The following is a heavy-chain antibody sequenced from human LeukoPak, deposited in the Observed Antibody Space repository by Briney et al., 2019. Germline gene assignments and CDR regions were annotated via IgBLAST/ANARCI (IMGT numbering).Heavy chain of an antibody. Sequence: GGSLRLSCVASGFTVRSNYMNWVRQAPGKRPEWVAIIYDTDSTYYTDSVKGRFTISRDNSKNTVYLQMNSLRVEDTAVYYCAREAGYSSGWSNFDYWGQGTLVTVSS. CDR2: IYDTDST. J-gene: IGHJ4*02. D-gene: IGHD6-19*01. CDR3: AREAGYSSGWSNFDY. CDR1: GFTVRSNY. V-gene: IGHV3-53*01.